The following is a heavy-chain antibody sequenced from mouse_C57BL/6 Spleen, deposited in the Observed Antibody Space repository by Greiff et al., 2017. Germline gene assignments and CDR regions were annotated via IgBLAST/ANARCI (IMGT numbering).Heavy chain of an antibody. V-gene: IGHV1-69*01. J-gene: IGHJ4*01. Sequence: QVQLQQPGAELVMPGASVKLSCKASGYTFTSYWMHWVKQRPGQGLEWIGEIDPSDSYTNYNQKFKGKSTLTVDKSSSTAYMQLSSLTSEDSAVYYCARSYGYENAMDYWGQGTSVTVSS. CDR1: GYTFTSYW. CDR3: ARSYGYENAMDY. CDR2: IDPSDSYT. D-gene: IGHD2-2*01.